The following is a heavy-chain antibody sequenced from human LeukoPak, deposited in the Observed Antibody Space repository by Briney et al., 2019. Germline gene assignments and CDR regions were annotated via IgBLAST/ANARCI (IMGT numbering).Heavy chain of an antibody. J-gene: IGHJ6*03. Sequence: GGSLRLSCAASRFTFSSYEMNWVRQAPGKGLEWVSTITNTGGSSYYADSVKGRFTISRDNSKSTLFLQMNNLRAEDTAIYYCARIYGSGSNYYYYYMDVWGKGTTVTISS. CDR1: RFTFSSYE. V-gene: IGHV3-23*01. CDR3: ARIYGSGSNYYYYYMDV. D-gene: IGHD3-10*01. CDR2: ITNTGGSS.